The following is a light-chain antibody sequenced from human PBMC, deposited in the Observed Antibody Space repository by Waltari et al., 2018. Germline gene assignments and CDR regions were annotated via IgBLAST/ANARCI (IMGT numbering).Light chain of an antibody. CDR2: WAS. CDR1: QSVFDSSNNKHS. J-gene: IGKJ3*01. Sequence: DIVMTQSPDSLAVPLGERATTNCKSSQSVFDSSNNKHSLAWYQKKPGQPPELLIYWASTRESGVPDRFSGSGSGTDFTLTISSLQAADVAIYYCQQYYTTPFTFGPGTKVDI. V-gene: IGKV4-1*01. CDR3: QQYYTTPFT.